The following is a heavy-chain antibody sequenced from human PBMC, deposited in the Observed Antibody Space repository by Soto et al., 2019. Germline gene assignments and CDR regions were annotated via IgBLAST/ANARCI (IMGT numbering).Heavy chain of an antibody. J-gene: IGHJ6*01. CDR2: IIPIFGTA. CDR1: GGTFSSYA. D-gene: IGHD3-10*01. V-gene: IGHV1-69*13. Sequence: SVKVSCKASGGTFSSYAISWVRQAPVQVLEWMVGIIPIFGTANYAQKFQGRVTITAEESTSTAYMEMSSLRSEDTAVYYCARYMVRGVIITTYRMDVWGQGTTVTVSS. CDR3: ARYMVRGVIITTYRMDV.